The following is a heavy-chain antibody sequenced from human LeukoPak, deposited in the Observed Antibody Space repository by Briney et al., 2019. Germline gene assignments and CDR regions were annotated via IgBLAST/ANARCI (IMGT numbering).Heavy chain of an antibody. CDR2: IRGGGGRE. V-gene: IGHV3-23*01. J-gene: IGHJ3*02. CDR1: GFTFSAYA. CDR3: GRDPNGDYIGAFDM. Sequence: GGSLRLSCTASGFTFSAYAMMWVRQAPGKGPEWVSAIRGGGGREFYADPVKGRFTISRDNSKNTLFLQMNNLRPEDTAVYYCGRDPNGDYIGAFDMWGPGTMVTVSS. D-gene: IGHD4-17*01.